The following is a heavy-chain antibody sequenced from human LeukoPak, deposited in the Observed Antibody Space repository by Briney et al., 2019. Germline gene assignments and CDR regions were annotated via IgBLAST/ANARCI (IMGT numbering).Heavy chain of an antibody. CDR1: GGTFSSYA. D-gene: IGHD5-12*01. Sequence: EASVKVSFKASGGTFSSYAISWVRQAPGQGLEWMGWINPNSGGTNYAQKFQGRVTMTRDTSISTAYMELSRLRPDDTAVYYCARDGLDIVATIFEGDLDYWGQGTLVTVSS. V-gene: IGHV1-2*02. J-gene: IGHJ4*02. CDR2: INPNSGGT. CDR3: ARDGLDIVATIFEGDLDY.